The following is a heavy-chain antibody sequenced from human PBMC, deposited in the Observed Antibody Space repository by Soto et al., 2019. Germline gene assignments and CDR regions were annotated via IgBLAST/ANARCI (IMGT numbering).Heavy chain of an antibody. V-gene: IGHV3-30-3*01. CDR3: ARDFGGTTVTTDDYYYYGMDV. D-gene: IGHD4-17*01. CDR2: ISYDGSNK. J-gene: IGHJ6*02. CDR1: GFTFSSYA. Sequence: QVQLVESGGGVVQPGRSLRLSCAASGFTFSSYAMHWVREAPGKGLEWVAVISYDGSNKYYADSVKGRFTISRDNSKNTLYLQMNSLRAEDTAVYYCARDFGGTTVTTDDYYYYGMDVWGQGTTVTVSS.